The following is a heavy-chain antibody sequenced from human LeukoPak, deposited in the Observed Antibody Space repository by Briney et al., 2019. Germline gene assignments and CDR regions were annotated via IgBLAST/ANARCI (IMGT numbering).Heavy chain of an antibody. J-gene: IGHJ4*02. CDR3: AGLASPGEY. Sequence: SETLSLTCAVYGGSFSGYYWSWIRQPPGKGLEWIGEINHSGSTNYNPSLKSRVTISVDTSKNQFSLKLSSVTAADTAVYFCAGLASPGEYWGQGTLVTVSS. CDR1: GGSFSGYY. V-gene: IGHV4-34*01. D-gene: IGHD2-15*01. CDR2: INHSGST.